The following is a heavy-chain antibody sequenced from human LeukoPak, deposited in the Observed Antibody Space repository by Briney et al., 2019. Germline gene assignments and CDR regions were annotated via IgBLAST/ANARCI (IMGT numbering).Heavy chain of an antibody. Sequence: PSETLSLTXTVSGGSISSYYWIWIRQPPGKGLEWSGYIYYSGSTNYNPSLKSRVTISVDTSKNQFSLKLSSVTAADTAVYYCARDTRGYCSGGSCSMFDYWGQGTLVTVSS. D-gene: IGHD2-15*01. CDR3: ARDTRGYCSGGSCSMFDY. CDR1: GGSISSYY. V-gene: IGHV4-59*01. J-gene: IGHJ4*02. CDR2: IYYSGST.